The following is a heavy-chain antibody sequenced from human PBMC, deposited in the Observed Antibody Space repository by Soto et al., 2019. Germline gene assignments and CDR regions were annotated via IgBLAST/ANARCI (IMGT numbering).Heavy chain of an antibody. J-gene: IGHJ4*02. CDR2: INSDGSST. D-gene: IGHD1-7*01. CDR1: GFTFSSYW. Sequence: GGSLRLSCAASGFTFSSYWMHWVRQAPGKGLVWVSRINSDGSSTSYADSVKGRFTISRDNAKNTLCLQMNSLRAEDTAVYYCASTGLTGTTLNWGQGTLVTVSS. V-gene: IGHV3-74*01. CDR3: ASTGLTGTTLN.